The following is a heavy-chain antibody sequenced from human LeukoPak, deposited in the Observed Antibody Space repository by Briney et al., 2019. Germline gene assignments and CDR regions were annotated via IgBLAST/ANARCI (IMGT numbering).Heavy chain of an antibody. Sequence: PGGSLRLSCSASGFTFTSYAVTWVRQAPGKAPEWVSTISKTGDHTYYPDSVKGRFTISRDNSRNTLYLQMNSLRVEDTALYYCAKTLTMNLVRGLVDHWGQGTLVAVSS. CDR3: AKTLTMNLVRGLVDH. CDR2: ISKTGDHT. V-gene: IGHV3-23*01. D-gene: IGHD3-10*01. J-gene: IGHJ4*02. CDR1: GFTFTSYA.